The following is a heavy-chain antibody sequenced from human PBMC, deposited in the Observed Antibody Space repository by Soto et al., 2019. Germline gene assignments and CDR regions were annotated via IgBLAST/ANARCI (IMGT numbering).Heavy chain of an antibody. CDR3: VRDSGWPILNFDS. J-gene: IGHJ4*02. V-gene: IGHV3-30*03. Sequence: QVQLVESGGGVVQPGRSLRLACAASGFDFRSYGIHWVRQAPGRCLEWVAAASYDGSETYYADSAKGRFTVSKEISKNTVFLQMNALRHEDTALYFCVRDSGWPILNFDSWGQGTLVTVSS. CDR1: GFDFRSYG. CDR2: ASYDGSET. D-gene: IGHD3-10*01.